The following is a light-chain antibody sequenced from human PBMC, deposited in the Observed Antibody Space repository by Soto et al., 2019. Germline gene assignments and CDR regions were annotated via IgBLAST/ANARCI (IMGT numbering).Light chain of an antibody. CDR3: TSWTTSTTMI. Sequence: ALTQPASVSGSPGQSITISCTGTRSDIGAYNFVSWYQQHPGEVPKLILYDVNVRPSGVSNRFSGSKSGNTASLTISGLQAEDEADYYCTSWTTSTTMIFGGGTKVTVL. V-gene: IGLV2-14*03. CDR1: RSDIGAYNF. J-gene: IGLJ2*01. CDR2: DVN.